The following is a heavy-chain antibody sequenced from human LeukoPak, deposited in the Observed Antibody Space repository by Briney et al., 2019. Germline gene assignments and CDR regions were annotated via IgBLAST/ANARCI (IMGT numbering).Heavy chain of an antibody. D-gene: IGHD3-16*02. CDR3: ARNLMITFGGVIVHGWFDP. CDR1: GGSISSGDYY. Sequence: TLSLTCTVSGGSISSGDYYWSWIRQPPGKGLEWIGYIYYSGSTNYNPSLKSRVTISVDTSKNQFSLKLSSVTAADTAVYYCARNLMITFGGVIVHGWFDPWGQGTLVTVSS. V-gene: IGHV4-61*08. J-gene: IGHJ5*02. CDR2: IYYSGST.